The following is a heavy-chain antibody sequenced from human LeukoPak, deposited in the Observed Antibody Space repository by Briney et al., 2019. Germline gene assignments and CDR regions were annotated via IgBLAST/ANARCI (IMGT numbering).Heavy chain of an antibody. CDR3: ARVDSSGWYTGVFDY. J-gene: IGHJ4*02. CDR1: GGSISSYY. Sequence: PSETLSLTCAVSGGSISSYYWSWIRQPPGKGLEWIGYIYCSGSTNYNPSLKSRVTISVDTSKNQFSLKLSSVTAADTAVYYCARVDSSGWYTGVFDYWGQGTLVTVSS. D-gene: IGHD6-19*01. CDR2: IYCSGST. V-gene: IGHV4-59*01.